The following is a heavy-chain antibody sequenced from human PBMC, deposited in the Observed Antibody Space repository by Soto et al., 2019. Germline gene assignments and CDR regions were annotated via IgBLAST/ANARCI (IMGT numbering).Heavy chain of an antibody. CDR1: GHTVPNYA. J-gene: IGHJ4*02. Sequence: ASVKVSCKASGHTVPNYAIHWVRQAPGQRLEWMGWINTCNGNTYYSEHFQGRVTLTRDTAAGTGYMQLSSLTSDYTAVYYCANRYPSFDFWGQGTLVTVSS. V-gene: IGHV1-3*04. D-gene: IGHD3-16*02. CDR3: ANRYPSFDF. CDR2: INTCNGNT.